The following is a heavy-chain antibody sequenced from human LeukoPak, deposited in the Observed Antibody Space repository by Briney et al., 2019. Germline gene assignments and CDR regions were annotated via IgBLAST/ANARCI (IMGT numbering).Heavy chain of an antibody. CDR2: ISYDGSNK. CDR1: GFTFSSYG. CDR3: AKGRVRGSRYYYGMDV. D-gene: IGHD6-25*01. V-gene: IGHV3-30*18. J-gene: IGHJ6*02. Sequence: GRSLRLSCAASGFTFSSYGMHWVRQAPGKGLEWVAVISYDGSNKYYADSVKGRFTISRDNSKNTLYLQMNSLRAEDTAVYYCAKGRVRGSRYYYGMDVWGQGTTVTVSS.